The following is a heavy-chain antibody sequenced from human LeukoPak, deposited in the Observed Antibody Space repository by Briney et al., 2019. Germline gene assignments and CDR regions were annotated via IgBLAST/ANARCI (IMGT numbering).Heavy chain of an antibody. D-gene: IGHD5-18*01. CDR3: ARRSASYGSGYWYFDL. Sequence: PSETLSLTCTVSGGSISSYYWSWIRQPPGKGLEWIGYIYYSGSTNYNPSLKSRVTISVDTSKNQFSLKLSSVTAADTAVYYCARRSASYGSGYWYFDLWGRGTLVTVSS. V-gene: IGHV4-59*08. CDR2: IYYSGST. J-gene: IGHJ2*01. CDR1: GGSISSYY.